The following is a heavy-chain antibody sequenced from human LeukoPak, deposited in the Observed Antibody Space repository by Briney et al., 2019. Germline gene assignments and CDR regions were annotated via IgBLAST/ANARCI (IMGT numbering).Heavy chain of an antibody. CDR3: ATVLCRSGDCYLDY. D-gene: IGHD2-21*02. V-gene: IGHV1-18*01. CDR2: ISAYNGNT. J-gene: IGHJ4*02. CDR1: GYTFTSYG. Sequence: ASVKVSCKASGYTFTSYGISWVRQAPGQGLEWMGWISAYNGNTNYAQKLQGRVTMTTDTSTSTAYMELRSLRSDDTAVYYCATVLCRSGDCYLDYWGQGTLVTVSS.